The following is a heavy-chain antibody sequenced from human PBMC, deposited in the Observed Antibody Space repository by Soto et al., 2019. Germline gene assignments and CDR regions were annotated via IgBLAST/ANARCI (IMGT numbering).Heavy chain of an antibody. J-gene: IGHJ5*02. V-gene: IGHV3-23*01. CDR1: GFTFSSYA. Sequence: GGSLRLSCAASGFTFSSYAMSWVRQSPGEGLEWVSSVNDSGDRTYYADSVKDRFTISRDNSKNTLYLQMNTLRAEDTALYYCVRDPQSSGWSYNWYDPWGQGTRVTVSS. D-gene: IGHD6-19*01. CDR2: VNDSGDRT. CDR3: VRDPQSSGWSYNWYDP.